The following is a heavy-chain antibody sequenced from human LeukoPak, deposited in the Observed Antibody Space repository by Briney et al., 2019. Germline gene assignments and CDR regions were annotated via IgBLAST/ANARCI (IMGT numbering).Heavy chain of an antibody. V-gene: IGHV3-20*04. D-gene: IGHD5-18*01. CDR3: ARGSVQLWLRDTYYYMDV. CDR2: INWNGRIT. Sequence: GESLRLSCAASGFTFDDYAMNWVRQVPGRGLEGFSGINWNGRITEYADSVKDRFTISRQNTKNSLYLYMNNLGGEDTALYFCARGSVQLWLRDTYYYMDVWGKGTTVTVSS. J-gene: IGHJ6*03. CDR1: GFTFDDYA.